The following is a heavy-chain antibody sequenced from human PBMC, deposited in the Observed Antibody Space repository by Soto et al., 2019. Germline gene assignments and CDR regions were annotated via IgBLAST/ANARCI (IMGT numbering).Heavy chain of an antibody. CDR1: GFTFRDYA. J-gene: IGHJ4*02. D-gene: IGHD1-1*01. CDR2: ISGGGGTT. V-gene: IGHV3-23*01. CDR3: ARVLTNWPNCDY. Sequence: EVQLLESGGGLVQPGGSLRLSCVVSGFTFRDYAMTWARQAPGKGLEWVSGISGGGGTTYYADSVKGRFTVSRDNYKNTVYLQINSLRGEDTAVYYWARVLTNWPNCDYWGQGTLVTVSA.